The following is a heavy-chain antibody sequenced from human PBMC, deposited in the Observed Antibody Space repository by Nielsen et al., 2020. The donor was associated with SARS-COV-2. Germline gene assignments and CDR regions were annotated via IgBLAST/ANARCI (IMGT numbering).Heavy chain of an antibody. D-gene: IGHD6-13*01. Sequence: LSLTCAASGFTFDDYAMHWVRQAPGKGLEWVSGISWNSGSIGYADSVKGRFTISRDNAKNSLYLQMNSLRAEDTALYYCAKDRGAAAFNWFDPWGQGTLVTVSS. CDR2: ISWNSGSI. CDR1: GFTFDDYA. V-gene: IGHV3-9*01. J-gene: IGHJ5*02. CDR3: AKDRGAAAFNWFDP.